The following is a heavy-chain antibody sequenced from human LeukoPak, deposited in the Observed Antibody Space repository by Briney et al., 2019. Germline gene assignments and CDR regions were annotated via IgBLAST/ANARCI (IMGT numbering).Heavy chain of an antibody. V-gene: IGHV3-7*03. D-gene: IGHD2-21*01. CDR3: AREIVGTAGAFDI. J-gene: IGHJ3*02. CDR1: GFTFSNYW. CDR2: IKEDGSEA. Sequence: PGGSLRLSCAASGFTFSNYWMSWVRQAPGKGPEWMGNIKEDGSEAYYVDSVKGRFTISRDNAQNSLYLHMHSLRVEDTAVYYCAREIVGTAGAFDIWGQGTMVTVSS.